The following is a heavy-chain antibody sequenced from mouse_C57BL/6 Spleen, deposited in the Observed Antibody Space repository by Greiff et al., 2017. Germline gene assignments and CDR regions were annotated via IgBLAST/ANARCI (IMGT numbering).Heavy chain of an antibody. Sequence: EVQLQQSGPVLVKPGASVKMSCKASGYTFTDYYMNWVKQSHGKSLEWIGVINPYNGGTSYNQKFKGKATLTVDKSSSTAYMELNSLTSEDSAVYYCASGPYYSNFFDYWGQGTTLTVSS. CDR3: ASGPYYSNFFDY. V-gene: IGHV1-19*01. J-gene: IGHJ2*01. CDR2: INPYNGGT. CDR1: GYTFTDYY. D-gene: IGHD2-5*01.